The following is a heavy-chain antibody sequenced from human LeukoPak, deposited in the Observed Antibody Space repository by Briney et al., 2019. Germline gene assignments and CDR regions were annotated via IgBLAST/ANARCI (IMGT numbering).Heavy chain of an antibody. Sequence: PGGSLRLSCAASGFTFSSYSMNWVRQAPGKGLEWVSGISWNSGSIGYADSVKGRFTISRDNAKKSLYLQMNSLRAEDTALYYCAKGIVSADDAFDIWGQGTMVTVSS. D-gene: IGHD2-21*01. CDR1: GFTFSSYS. CDR3: AKGIVSADDAFDI. J-gene: IGHJ3*02. V-gene: IGHV3-9*01. CDR2: ISWNSGSI.